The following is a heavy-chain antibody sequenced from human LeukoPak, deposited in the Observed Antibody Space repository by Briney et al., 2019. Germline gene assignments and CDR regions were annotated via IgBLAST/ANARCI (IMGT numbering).Heavy chain of an antibody. CDR1: GGSVSSGTYY. Sequence: SETLSLTCTVSGGSVSSGTYYWSWIRQPPGKGLEWIGYISYTGNTNYNPSLKSRVTISVDTSKNQFSLKLSSVTAADTAVYYCPRDYCSSTTCYDSYYYGMDVWGQGTTVTVSS. J-gene: IGHJ6*02. V-gene: IGHV4-61*01. CDR2: ISYTGNT. CDR3: PRDYCSSTTCYDSYYYGMDV. D-gene: IGHD2-2*01.